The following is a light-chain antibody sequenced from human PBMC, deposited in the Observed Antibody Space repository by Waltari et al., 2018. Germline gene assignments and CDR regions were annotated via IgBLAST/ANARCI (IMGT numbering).Light chain of an antibody. J-gene: IGKJ3*01. Sequence: DIVMTQSPDSLAVSLGERATITCKSSQTVLYSDTNKNYLAWYQQKPGQSPKLLIYWASTRQSWVPDRFSGSGSGTDFTLTINSLQPDDFATYYCQQYNSYHIFTFGPGTKVEI. CDR2: WAS. CDR1: QTVLYSDTNKNY. V-gene: IGKV4-1*01. CDR3: QQYNSYHIFT.